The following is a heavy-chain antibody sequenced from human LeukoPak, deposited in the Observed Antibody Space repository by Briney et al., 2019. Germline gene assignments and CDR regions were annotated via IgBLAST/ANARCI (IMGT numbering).Heavy chain of an antibody. D-gene: IGHD4-17*01. CDR1: GFIFSDYA. CDR3: ARDYYGDYTTNQEAFDI. Sequence: PGGSLRLSCAASGFIFSDYAINWVRQAPGKGLEWVSSISSSSSTIYYADSVKGRFTISRDNAKNSLYLQMNSLRAEDTAVYYCARDYYGDYTTNQEAFDIWGQGTMVTVSS. J-gene: IGHJ3*02. V-gene: IGHV3-48*04. CDR2: ISSSSSTI.